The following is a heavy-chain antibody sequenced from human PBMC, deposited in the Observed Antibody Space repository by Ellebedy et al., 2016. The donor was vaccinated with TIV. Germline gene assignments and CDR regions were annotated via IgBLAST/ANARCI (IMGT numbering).Heavy chain of an antibody. J-gene: IGHJ2*01. V-gene: IGHV4-59*01. D-gene: IGHD1-1*01. CDR2: IYYSGST. CDR3: VGDFLGMWYFDL. CDR1: GGSISSYY. Sequence: SETLSLTCTVSGGSISSYYWSWIRQPPGKGLEWIGYIYYSGSTNYNPSLKSRVTISVDTSKNQFSLKLSSVTAADTAVYYCVGDFLGMWYFDLWGRGTLVTVSS.